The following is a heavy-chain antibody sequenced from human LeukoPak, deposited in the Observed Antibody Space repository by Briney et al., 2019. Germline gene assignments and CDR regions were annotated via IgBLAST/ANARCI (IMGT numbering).Heavy chain of an antibody. CDR3: AREVDGGEAPDAFDI. Sequence: PGGSLRLSCAASGFTFSSYGMHWVRQAPGKGLEWVAVIWYDGSNKYYADSAKGRFTISRDNSKNTLYLQMNSLRAEDTAVYYCAREVDGGEAPDAFDIWGQGTMVTVSS. D-gene: IGHD4-23*01. J-gene: IGHJ3*02. CDR2: IWYDGSNK. V-gene: IGHV3-33*01. CDR1: GFTFSSYG.